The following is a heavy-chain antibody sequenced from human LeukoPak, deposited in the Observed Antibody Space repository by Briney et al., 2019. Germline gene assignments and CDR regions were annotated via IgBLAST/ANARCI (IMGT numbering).Heavy chain of an antibody. J-gene: IGHJ4*02. Sequence: SETLSLTCTVSGGSISSSSYYWGWIRQPPGKGLEWIGNIYYSGSTYYNPSLKSRVTISVDTSKNQFSLKLSSVTAADTAVYYCAREGNYYDSSGFDYWGQGTLVTVSS. CDR2: IYYSGST. CDR3: AREGNYYDSSGFDY. CDR1: GGSISSSSYY. D-gene: IGHD3-22*01. V-gene: IGHV4-39*07.